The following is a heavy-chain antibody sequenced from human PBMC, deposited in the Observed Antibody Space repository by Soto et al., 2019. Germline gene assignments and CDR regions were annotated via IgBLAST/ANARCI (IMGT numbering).Heavy chain of an antibody. CDR3: ARDGNYGNYGMDV. CDR1: GGSISSGGYY. CDR2: IYYSGST. J-gene: IGHJ6*02. Sequence: PSETLSLTCTVSGGSISSGGYYWSWIRQHPGKGLEWIGYIYYSGSTYYSPSLKSRVSISVDTSKNQFSLNLSSVTAADTAVYYCARDGNYGNYGMDVWGQGTTVTVSS. D-gene: IGHD3-10*01. V-gene: IGHV4-31*03.